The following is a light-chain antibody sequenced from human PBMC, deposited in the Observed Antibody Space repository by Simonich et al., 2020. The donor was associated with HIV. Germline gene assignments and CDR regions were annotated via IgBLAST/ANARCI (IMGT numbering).Light chain of an antibody. V-gene: IGKV4-1*01. CDR2: WAS. CDR1: QSVLYSSNNKNN. CDR3: QQYYSTPWT. Sequence: DIVMTQSPDSLAVSLGERATINCKSSQSVLYSSNNKNNLAWYQQKPGQPPKLLIYWASTRESGFPDRFSGSGSGTDFTLTISSLQAEDVAVYYCQQYYSTPWTFGQGTKVEI. J-gene: IGKJ1*01.